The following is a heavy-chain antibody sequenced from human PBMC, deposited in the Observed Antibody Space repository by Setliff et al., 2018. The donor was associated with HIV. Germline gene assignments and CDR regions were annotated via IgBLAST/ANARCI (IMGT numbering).Heavy chain of an antibody. CDR3: ARRKSGSSYRFFNY. CDR2: ISASGSS. D-gene: IGHD3-16*02. CDR1: GPPIGIGSYY. J-gene: IGHJ4*02. Sequence: SETLSLTCTVSGPPIGIGSYYWTWIRQPAGRGLEWIGHISASGSSKFNPTLQSRVTLPVDPSNNQFSLNLTSVTAADTAVYYCARRKSGSSYRFFNYWGLGSLVTSPQ. V-gene: IGHV4-61*09.